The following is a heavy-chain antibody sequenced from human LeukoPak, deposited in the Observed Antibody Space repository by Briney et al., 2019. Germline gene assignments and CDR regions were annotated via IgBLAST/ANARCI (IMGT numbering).Heavy chain of an antibody. D-gene: IGHD3-3*01. CDR3: ARAGLRFLEWLSTPTDY. CDR1: GYTFTSYG. CDR2: ISAYNGNT. J-gene: IGHJ4*02. V-gene: IGHV1-18*01. Sequence: GASVKVSCKASGYTFTSYGISWVRQAPGQGLEWMGWISAYNGNTNYAQKLQGRVTMTTDTSTSTAYMELRSLRSDDTAVYYCARAGLRFLEWLSTPTDYWGQGTLVTVSS.